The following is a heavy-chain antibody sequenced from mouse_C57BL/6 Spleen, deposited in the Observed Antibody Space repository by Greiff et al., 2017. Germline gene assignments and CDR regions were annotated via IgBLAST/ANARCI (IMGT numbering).Heavy chain of an antibody. CDR3: TRNDGYYVNYFDY. V-gene: IGHV1-5*01. CDR2: IYPGNSDT. Sequence: VQLQQSGTVLARPGASVKMSCKTSGYTFTSYWMHWVKQRPGQGLEWIGAIYPGNSDTSYNQKFKGKAKLTAVTSASTAYMELSSLTNEDSAVYYCTRNDGYYVNYFDYWGQGTTLTVSS. J-gene: IGHJ2*01. CDR1: GYTFTSYW. D-gene: IGHD2-3*01.